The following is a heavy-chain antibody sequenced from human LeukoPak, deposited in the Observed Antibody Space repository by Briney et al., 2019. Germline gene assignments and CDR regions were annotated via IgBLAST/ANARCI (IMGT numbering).Heavy chain of an antibody. Sequence: GASVKVSCKASGYTFTGYYMHWVRQAPGQGLEWMGWINPNSGGTNYAQKFQGRVTMTRDTSISTAYMELSRLRSDDTAVYYCARGPEGPTNDFDYWRQGTLVTVSS. CDR3: ARGPEGPTNDFDY. CDR1: GYTFTGYY. J-gene: IGHJ4*02. CDR2: INPNSGGT. V-gene: IGHV1-2*02. D-gene: IGHD1-14*01.